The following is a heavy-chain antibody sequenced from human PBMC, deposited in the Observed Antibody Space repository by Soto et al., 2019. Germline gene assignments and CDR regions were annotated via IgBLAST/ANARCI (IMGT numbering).Heavy chain of an antibody. CDR2: IYYSGST. CDR1: GGSVSSGSYY. Sequence: SETLSLTCTVSGGSVSSGSYYWSWIRQPPGKGLEWIGYIYYSGSTNYNPSLKRRVTISVDTSENQFSLKLSSVTAADTAVYYCANFNWYFDPWGRGTLVTVSS. CDR3: ANFNWYFDP. J-gene: IGHJ2*01. V-gene: IGHV4-61*01.